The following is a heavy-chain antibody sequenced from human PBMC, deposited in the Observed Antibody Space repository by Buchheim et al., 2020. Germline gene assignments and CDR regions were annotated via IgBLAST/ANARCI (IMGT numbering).Heavy chain of an antibody. CDR3: ATGDDDYGDYEFYFDR. Sequence: QVLLVESGGGVVQSGGSLRLSCAASGFPFSGYALHWVRQAPGKGLEWVSVISSDGNKKFYADSVKGRYTISRASSKSPLYLQMNSLRPEDTAMYYCATGDDDYGDYEFYFDRWGQGTL. CDR1: GFPFSGYA. V-gene: IGHV3-30*04. D-gene: IGHD4-17*01. CDR2: ISSDGNKK. J-gene: IGHJ4*02.